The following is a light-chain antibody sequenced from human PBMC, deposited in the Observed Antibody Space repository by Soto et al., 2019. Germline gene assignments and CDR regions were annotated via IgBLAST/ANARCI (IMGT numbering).Light chain of an antibody. V-gene: IGKV1-5*03. CDR1: QSISSW. CDR3: QQYNSSLSIT. J-gene: IGKJ5*01. Sequence: IQLTQSPSSLSASVGDRVTITCRASQSISSWLAWYQQKPGKAPKLLIYKASSLESGVPSRFSGSGSGTEFTLTISSLQPDDFATYYCQQYNSSLSITFGQGTRLEIK. CDR2: KAS.